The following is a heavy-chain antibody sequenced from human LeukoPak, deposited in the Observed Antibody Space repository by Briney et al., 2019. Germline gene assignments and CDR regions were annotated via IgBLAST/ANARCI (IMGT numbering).Heavy chain of an antibody. D-gene: IGHD3-10*01. V-gene: IGHV4-34*01. Sequence: PSETLSLTCAVYGGSFSGYYWGWIRQPPGKGLEWIGEINHSGSTNYNPSLKSRVTISVDTSKNQFSLKLSSVTAADTAVYYCARVLLWIGELSAFDIWGQGTMVTVSS. CDR2: INHSGST. CDR1: GGSFSGYY. J-gene: IGHJ3*02. CDR3: ARVLLWIGELSAFDI.